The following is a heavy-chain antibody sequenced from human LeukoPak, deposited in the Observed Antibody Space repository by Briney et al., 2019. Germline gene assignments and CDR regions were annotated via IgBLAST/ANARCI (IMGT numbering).Heavy chain of an antibody. J-gene: IGHJ6*04. CDR3: AELGITMIGGV. CDR1: GFSFINYG. V-gene: IGHV3-48*04. D-gene: IGHD3-10*02. Sequence: GGSLSLSCAASGFSFINYGMHWVRQAPGKGLEWVSYISSSGSTIYYADSVKGRFTISRDNAKNSLYLQMNSLRAEDTAVYYCAELGITMIGGVWGKGTTVTISS. CDR2: ISSSGSTI.